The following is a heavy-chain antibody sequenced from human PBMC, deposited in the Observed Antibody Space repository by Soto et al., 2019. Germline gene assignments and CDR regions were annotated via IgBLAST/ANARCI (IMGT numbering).Heavy chain of an antibody. Sequence: QVQLQQWGAGLLKPSETLSLTCAVYGGSFSGYYWSWIRQPPGKGLEWIGEINHSGSTNYNPSLQSRVTLSVDTSKHQFSLMLRSVTAADTAVYYCARKLVTMVRGTPGRTTSYGMDFWGQGTTVTVSS. D-gene: IGHD3-10*01. CDR2: INHSGST. CDR1: GGSFSGYY. V-gene: IGHV4-34*01. J-gene: IGHJ6*02. CDR3: ARKLVTMVRGTPGRTTSYGMDF.